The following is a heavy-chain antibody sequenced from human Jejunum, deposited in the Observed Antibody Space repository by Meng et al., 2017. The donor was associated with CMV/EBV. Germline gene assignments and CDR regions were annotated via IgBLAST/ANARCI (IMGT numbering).Heavy chain of an antibody. V-gene: IGHV4-34*01. CDR1: GGSFNGFY. CDR3: ARKKKYCSNPSCLGGYIYYYMDV. J-gene: IGHJ6*03. CDR2: IGHRGNT. D-gene: IGHD2-2*01. Sequence: QRQLQQCGPGSLTPLGTLALFCGSSGGSFNGFYWGWIRQAPGKGLEWIGEIGHRGNTNYNPSLKSRLTISLDTSNNQFSLRLTSMNAADTAVYYCARKKKYCSNPSCLGGYIYYYMDVWDKGTMVTVSS.